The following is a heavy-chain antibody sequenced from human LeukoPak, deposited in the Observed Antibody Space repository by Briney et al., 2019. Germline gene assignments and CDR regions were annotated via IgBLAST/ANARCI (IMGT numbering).Heavy chain of an antibody. CDR2: IYYSGST. CDR3: ARTLREELGSGGDFNWFDP. J-gene: IGHJ5*02. V-gene: IGHV4-59*08. Sequence: SETLSLTCTVSGGSISSYYWSWIRQPPGKGLEWIGYIYYSGSTNYNPSLKSRVTISVDTSKSQFSLKLSSVTAADTAVYYCARTLREELGSGGDFNWFDPWGQGTLVTVSS. CDR1: GGSISSYY. D-gene: IGHD2-15*01.